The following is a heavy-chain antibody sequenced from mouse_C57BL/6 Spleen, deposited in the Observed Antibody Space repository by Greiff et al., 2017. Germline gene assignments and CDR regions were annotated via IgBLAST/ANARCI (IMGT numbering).Heavy chain of an antibody. CDR3: ASRGYGSSFDY. CDR2: ISSGGSYT. D-gene: IGHD1-1*01. V-gene: IGHV5-6*01. Sequence: DVQLVESGGDLVKPGGSLKLSCAASGFTFSSYGMSWVRQTPDKRLEWVATISSGGSYTYYPDSVKGRFTISRDNAKNTLYLQMSSLKSEDTAMYYCASRGYGSSFDYWGQGTTLTVSS. CDR1: GFTFSSYG. J-gene: IGHJ2*01.